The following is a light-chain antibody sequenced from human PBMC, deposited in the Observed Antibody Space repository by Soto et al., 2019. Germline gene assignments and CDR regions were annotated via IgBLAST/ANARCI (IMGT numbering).Light chain of an antibody. CDR3: QQSYSTPRT. V-gene: IGKV1-39*01. CDR1: QSIGRW. J-gene: IGKJ1*01. CDR2: DAS. Sequence: IQMTQSPSTLSAFVGDRVTITCRASQSIGRWLAWYQQKPGKAPKLLIYDASSLESGVPSRFSGSGSGTDFTLTISSLQPEDFATYYCQQSYSTPRTFGQGTKVDIK.